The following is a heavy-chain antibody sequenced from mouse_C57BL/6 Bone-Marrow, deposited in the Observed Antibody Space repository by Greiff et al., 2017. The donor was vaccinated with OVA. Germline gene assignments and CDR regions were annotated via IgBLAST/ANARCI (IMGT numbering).Heavy chain of an antibody. D-gene: IGHD3-1*01. CDR1: GYSFTGYY. V-gene: IGHV1-42*01. CDR2: INPSTGGT. CDR3: ARLGSWFAY. Sequence: EVQLVESGPELVKPGASVKISCKASGYSFTGYYMNWVKQSPEKSLEWIGEINPSTGGTTYNQKFKAKATLTVDKSSSTASMQLKSLTSEDSAVYYCARLGSWFAYWGQGTLVTVSA. J-gene: IGHJ3*01.